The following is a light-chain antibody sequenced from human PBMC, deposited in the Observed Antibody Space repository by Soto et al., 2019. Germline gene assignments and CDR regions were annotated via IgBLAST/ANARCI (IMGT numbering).Light chain of an antibody. CDR2: DAS. Sequence: DIQMTQSPSTLSASVGDRVTITCRASQTISRSLAWYQQKPGKAPNLLISDASSLQSGVPSRFSGSGSETEFTLTISSLQPDDFATYYCQQYSSYKTFGQGTKLEI. J-gene: IGKJ2*01. CDR1: QTISRS. V-gene: IGKV1-5*01. CDR3: QQYSSYKT.